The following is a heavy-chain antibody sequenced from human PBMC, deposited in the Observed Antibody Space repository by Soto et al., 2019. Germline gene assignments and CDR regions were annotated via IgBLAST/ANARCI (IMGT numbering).Heavy chain of an antibody. D-gene: IGHD3-9*01. J-gene: IGHJ4*02. V-gene: IGHV3-48*03. CDR1: GFTFSSYS. CDR2: IFTTGTTM. Sequence: EVQLVESGGSLVQPGGSLRLSCVASGFTFSSYSIVWVRQAPGKGLEWVSYIFTTGTTMYYADSVKGRFTVSRDNAKNSVFLLLNSLRAEDTAVYYCARDKDWAFDSWGQGTLVTVSS. CDR3: ARDKDWAFDS.